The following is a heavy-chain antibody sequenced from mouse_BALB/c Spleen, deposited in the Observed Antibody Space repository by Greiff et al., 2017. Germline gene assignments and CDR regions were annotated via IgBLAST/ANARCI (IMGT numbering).Heavy chain of an antibody. CDR2: IYPGDGDT. CDR1: GYAFSSSW. J-gene: IGHJ1*01. CDR3: ARGPGGWYFDV. Sequence: VQLQQSGPELVKPGASVKISCKASGYAFSSSWMNWVKQRPGQGLEWIGRIYPGDGDTNYNGKFKGKATLTADKSSSTAYMQLSSLTSVDSAVYFCARGPGGWYFDVWGAGTTVTVSS. V-gene: IGHV1-82*01.